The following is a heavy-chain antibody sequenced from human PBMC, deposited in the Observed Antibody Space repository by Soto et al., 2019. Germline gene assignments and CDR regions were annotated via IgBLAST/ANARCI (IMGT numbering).Heavy chain of an antibody. CDR2: INHNGNS. V-gene: IGHV4-34*01. CDR3: IRDSSGWNYFV. D-gene: IGHD1-7*01. CDR1: GGSFSAYY. J-gene: IGHJ1*01. Sequence: SETLSLTCAASGGSFSAYYWSWIRQPPGRGLEWIGEINHNGNSNYNPALESRVTISVDTSKNQFSLKLISVTAADTAVYYCIRDSSGWNYFVWGQGTLVTVS.